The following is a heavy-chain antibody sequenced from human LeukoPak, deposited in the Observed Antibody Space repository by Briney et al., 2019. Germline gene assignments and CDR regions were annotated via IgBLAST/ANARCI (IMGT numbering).Heavy chain of an antibody. Sequence: GASVKVSCKASGYTFTGYYMHWVRQAPGQGLEWMGWINPNSGGTNYAQKFQGRVTMTRDTSISTAYMELSRLRSEDTAVYYCARAGRWLRKLKSGDWFDPWGQGTLVTVSS. CDR1: GYTFTGYY. CDR2: INPNSGGT. J-gene: IGHJ5*02. V-gene: IGHV1-2*02. D-gene: IGHD5-24*01. CDR3: ARAGRWLRKLKSGDWFDP.